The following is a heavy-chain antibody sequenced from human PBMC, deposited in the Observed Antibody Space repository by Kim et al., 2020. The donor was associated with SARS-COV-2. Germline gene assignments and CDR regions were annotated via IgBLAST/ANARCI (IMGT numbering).Heavy chain of an antibody. D-gene: IGHD3-10*01. CDR2: IYYSGST. Sequence: SETLSLTCTVSGGSISSYYWSWIRQPPGKGLEWIGYIYYSGSTNYNPSLKSRVTISVDTSKNQFSLKLSSVTAADTAVYYCARGYGAYYYGSGSYDSNWFDPWGQGTLVTVSS. CDR3: ARGYGAYYYGSGSYDSNWFDP. J-gene: IGHJ5*02. V-gene: IGHV4-59*13. CDR1: GGSISSYY.